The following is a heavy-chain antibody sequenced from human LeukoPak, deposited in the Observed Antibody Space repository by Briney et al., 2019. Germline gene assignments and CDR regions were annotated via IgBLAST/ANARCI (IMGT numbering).Heavy chain of an antibody. V-gene: IGHV3-11*04. J-gene: IGHJ4*02. CDR3: ARDLLGRAAAMYYFDY. CDR2: ISLNSGRNM. Sequence: GGSLRLSCAASGFTFSDYSMSWIRHVPGKGLEWISYISLNSGRNMYYAHSVKGRFTISRDNDKNSLYLQMNSLRAEDTAVYYCARDLLGRAAAMYYFDYWGQGTLVTVSS. D-gene: IGHD2-2*01. CDR1: GFTFSDYS.